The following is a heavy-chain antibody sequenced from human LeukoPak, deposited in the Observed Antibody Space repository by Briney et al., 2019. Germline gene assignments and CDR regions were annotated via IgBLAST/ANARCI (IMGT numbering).Heavy chain of an antibody. CDR1: GGSISSSS. Sequence: LSLTCTVSGGSISSSSYYWGWIRQPPGKGLEWVAVISYDGSNNNYADSVKGRFTISRDNSNNTLYLQMNSLRVEDTAIYYCAKDEGGSGDSWGQGTLVTVSS. D-gene: IGHD6-19*01. CDR2: ISYDGSNN. CDR3: AKDEGGSGDS. J-gene: IGHJ4*02. V-gene: IGHV3-30*18.